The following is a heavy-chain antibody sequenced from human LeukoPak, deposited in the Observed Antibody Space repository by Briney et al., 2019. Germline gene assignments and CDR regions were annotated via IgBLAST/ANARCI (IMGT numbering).Heavy chain of an antibody. V-gene: IGHV1-2*02. Sequence: GASVKVSCKASGYSFADYYMHWVRQAPGQGLEWMGWIKPNSGGTRSAQKFQGRVTMTRDTSISTAYMELSSLRYDDTAVYYCARDRALTTVTTIHSYWGQGTLVTVSS. J-gene: IGHJ4*02. CDR1: GYSFADYY. CDR3: ARDRALTTVTTIHSY. CDR2: IKPNSGGT. D-gene: IGHD4-17*01.